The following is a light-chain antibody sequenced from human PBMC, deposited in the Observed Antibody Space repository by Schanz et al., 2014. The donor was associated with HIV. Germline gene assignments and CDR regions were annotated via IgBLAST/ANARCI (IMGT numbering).Light chain of an antibody. Sequence: QSVLTQPPSASGTPGQRVPISCSASSSSIKINTVNWYQQLPGTAPKLLIYNSYHRPSGVPDRFSGSTSGTSASLAISGLQSEDEADYYCAGWDDGLNGWVFGGGTKLTVL. V-gene: IGLV1-44*01. CDR2: NSY. J-gene: IGLJ3*02. CDR3: AGWDDGLNGWV. CDR1: SSSIKINT.